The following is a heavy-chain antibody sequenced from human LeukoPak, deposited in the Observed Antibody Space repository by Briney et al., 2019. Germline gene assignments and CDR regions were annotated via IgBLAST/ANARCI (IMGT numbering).Heavy chain of an antibody. J-gene: IGHJ1*01. D-gene: IGHD4-17*01. CDR3: ASGDYGDHEYFQH. Sequence: PSETLSLTCTVSGGSINSGGYYWSWIRQHPGKGLEWIGYIYYSGSTYYNPSLKSRVTISVDTSKNQFSLKLSSVTAADTAVYYCASGDYGDHEYFQHWGQGTLVTVSS. V-gene: IGHV4-31*03. CDR2: IYYSGST. CDR1: GGSINSGGYY.